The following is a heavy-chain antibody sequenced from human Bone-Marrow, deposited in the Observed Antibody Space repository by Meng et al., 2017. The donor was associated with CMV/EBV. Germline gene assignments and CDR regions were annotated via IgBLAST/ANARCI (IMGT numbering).Heavy chain of an antibody. CDR3: ARRNYSNPHFDY. Sequence: GGSLRLSCAASGFTFSSYEMNWVRQAPGKGLEWVSYISSSGSTIYYADSVKGRFTISRDKAKNSLYLQMNSLRAEDTAVYYCARRNYSNPHFDYWGQGTLVTFSS. J-gene: IGHJ4*02. CDR2: ISSSGSTI. CDR1: GFTFSSYE. V-gene: IGHV3-48*03. D-gene: IGHD4-11*01.